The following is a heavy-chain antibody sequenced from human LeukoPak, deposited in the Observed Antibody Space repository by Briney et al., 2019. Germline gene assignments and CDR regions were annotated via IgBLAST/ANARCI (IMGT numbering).Heavy chain of an antibody. CDR2: INPNSGGT. J-gene: IGHJ4*02. Sequence: GASVKVSCKASGYTFTSYFMHWVRHAPGQGLEWMAWINPNSGGTNFAQKFQGRVTLTRDTSISTAYMELSRLRSDDTAMYYCARAGDYYDSSGFRGIHYWGQGTLVTVSS. CDR1: GYTFTSYF. CDR3: ARAGDYYDSSGFRGIHY. D-gene: IGHD3-22*01. V-gene: IGHV1-2*02.